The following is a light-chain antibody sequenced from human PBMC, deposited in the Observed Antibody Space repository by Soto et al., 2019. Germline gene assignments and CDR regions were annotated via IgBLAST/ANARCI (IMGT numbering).Light chain of an antibody. J-gene: IGKJ3*01. CDR3: QQYGSSPPVT. V-gene: IGKV3-20*01. CDR1: QSVTGSY. Sequence: EIVWTQSPGTLSLSPGERATLSCRASQSVTGSYLAWYQQKPGQAPRLLIYGASSRASGIPNRFSGSGSGTDFTLTISRLEPEDVAVYYCQQYGSSPPVTFGPGTKVDMK. CDR2: GAS.